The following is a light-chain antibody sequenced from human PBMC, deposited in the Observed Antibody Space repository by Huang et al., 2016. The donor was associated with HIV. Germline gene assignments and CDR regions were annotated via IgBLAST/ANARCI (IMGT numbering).Light chain of an antibody. CDR1: QGISKS. Sequence: DIQITQSPSSLSASVRDRVTIICRVSQGISKSLVWYQKKPGKATKLLLYATSKLESGVPSRCSGSGCGTHYTLTSSTLQPEDLATYSCQQYQSVPWTFGQGTKVAI. V-gene: IGKV1-NL1*01. J-gene: IGKJ1*01. CDR2: ATS. CDR3: QQYQSVPWT.